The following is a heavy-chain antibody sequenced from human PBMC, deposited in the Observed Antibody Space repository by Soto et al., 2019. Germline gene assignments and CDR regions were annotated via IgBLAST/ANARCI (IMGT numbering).Heavy chain of an antibody. V-gene: IGHV3-21*01. CDR3: ARVSLKTGDYGTFDI. D-gene: IGHD4-17*01. J-gene: IGHJ3*02. CDR2: ISSSSSYI. CDR1: GFTFSSYS. Sequence: GGSLRLSCAASGFTFSSYSMNWVRQAPGKGLEWVSSISSSSSYIYYADSVKGRFTISRDNTKNSLYLQMNSLRAEDTAVYYCARVSLKTGDYGTFDIWGQGTMVTVSS.